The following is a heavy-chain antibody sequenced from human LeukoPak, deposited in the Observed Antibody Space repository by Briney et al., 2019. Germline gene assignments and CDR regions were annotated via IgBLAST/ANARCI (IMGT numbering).Heavy chain of an antibody. V-gene: IGHV7-4-1*02. Sequence: GASVKVSCKASGYTFTSYAMNWVRQAPGQGLEWMGWINTSTGNPTYAQGFTGRFVFSLDTSVSTAYLQISSLKAEDTAVYYCARPIYGSGSNFDYWGRGTLVTVSS. CDR3: ARPIYGSGSNFDY. J-gene: IGHJ4*02. CDR1: GYTFTSYA. CDR2: INTSTGNP. D-gene: IGHD3-10*01.